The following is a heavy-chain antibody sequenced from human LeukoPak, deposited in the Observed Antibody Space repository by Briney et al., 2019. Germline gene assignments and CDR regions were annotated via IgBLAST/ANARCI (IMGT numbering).Heavy chain of an antibody. CDR1: GFTFDDYA. V-gene: IGHV3-9*01. CDR3: AKDHCGSPRWGYFDY. D-gene: IGHD1-26*01. Sequence: LTGRSLRLSCAASGFTFDDYAMHWVRPAPGKGLGWVSGISWNSGSIGYADSVKGRFTISRDDAKNSLELQMNSLRADDTALYYCAKDHCGSPRWGYFDYWGQGTLVTVSS. CDR2: ISWNSGSI. J-gene: IGHJ4*02.